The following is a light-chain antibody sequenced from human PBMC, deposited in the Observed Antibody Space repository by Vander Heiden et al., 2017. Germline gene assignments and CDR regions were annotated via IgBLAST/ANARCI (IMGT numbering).Light chain of an antibody. J-gene: IGKJ4*01. CDR1: QSVSRD. CDR2: RAS. CDR3: QQYYNWPPLT. V-gene: IGKV3-15*01. Sequence: EIVMTQSPATLSVSPGERVTLSCRASQSVSRDLAWYQQKPGQAPRLLIYRASTRATGIPARFSGSGSGTEFTLTISSLHSEDFAVYFCQQYYNWPPLTFGGGTKVELK.